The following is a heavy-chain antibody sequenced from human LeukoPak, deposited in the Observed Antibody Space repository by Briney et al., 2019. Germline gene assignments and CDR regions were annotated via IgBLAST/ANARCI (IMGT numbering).Heavy chain of an antibody. V-gene: IGHV3-21*01. J-gene: IGHJ3*02. CDR2: ISSSSSYI. CDR3: ARGHRYDAFDI. CDR1: GFTFSSYS. Sequence: GGSLRLSCAASGFTFSSYSMNWVRQAPGKGLEWVSSISSSSSYIYYADSVKGRFTISRDNVKNSLYLQMNSLRAEDTAVYYCARGHRYDAFDIWGQGTMVTVSS.